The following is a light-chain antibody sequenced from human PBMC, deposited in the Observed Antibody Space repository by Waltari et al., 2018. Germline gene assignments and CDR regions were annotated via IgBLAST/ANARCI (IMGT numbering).Light chain of an antibody. CDR3: CSYTTSGTLV. CDR2: GVS. J-gene: IGLJ2*01. CDR1: GSDLGAYNY. V-gene: IGLV2-14*03. Sequence: QSAPTQPPSVSGSPGQSVTIPCTGTGSDLGAYNYFSWYQHHPGKAPKLMIYGVSNRPSGVSDRFSGSKSGNTASLTISGLQAEDEADYYCCSYTTSGTLVFGGGTRLTVL.